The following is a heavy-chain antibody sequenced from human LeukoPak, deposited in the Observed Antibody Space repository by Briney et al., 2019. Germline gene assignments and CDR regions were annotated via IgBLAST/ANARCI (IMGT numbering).Heavy chain of an antibody. CDR2: ISGSGGST. CDR3: AKDLLEWPRLGYYYYGMDV. Sequence: AGGSLRLSCAASGFTSSSYAMSWVRQAPGKGLEWVSAISGSGGSTYYADSVKGRFTISRDNSKNTLYLQMNSLRAEDTAVYYCAKDLLEWPRLGYYYYGMDVWGQGTTVTVSS. V-gene: IGHV3-23*01. J-gene: IGHJ6*02. CDR1: GFTSSSYA. D-gene: IGHD3-3*01.